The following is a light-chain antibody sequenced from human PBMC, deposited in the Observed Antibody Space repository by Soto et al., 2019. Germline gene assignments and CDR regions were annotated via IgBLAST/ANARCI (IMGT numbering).Light chain of an antibody. CDR2: DVS. CDR3: QQTYSHPLT. Sequence: DIQITQSPSSLSASVGDRVSITCRASQRVSAFLNWYQQKTGEAPKLLIFDVSVLESGVPSRFSASGSETDFTLSITSLQPEDFATYYCQQTYSHPLTFGPGTKVDIK. CDR1: QRVSAF. J-gene: IGKJ3*01. V-gene: IGKV1-39*01.